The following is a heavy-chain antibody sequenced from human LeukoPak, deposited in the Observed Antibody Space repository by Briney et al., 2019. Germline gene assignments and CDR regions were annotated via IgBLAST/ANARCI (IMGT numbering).Heavy chain of an antibody. V-gene: IGHV6-1*01. J-gene: IGHJ4*02. CDR2: TYYRSKWYN. Sequence: SQSLSLTCAISGDSVSSNSAAWNWIRQSPSRGLEWLGRTYYRSKWYNDYAVSMKSRITINPDTSKDQFSLQLNSVTPEDTAVYYCARDAGSGWSSFDYWGQGTLVTVSS. CDR3: ARDAGSGWSSFDY. D-gene: IGHD6-19*01. CDR1: GDSVSSNSAA.